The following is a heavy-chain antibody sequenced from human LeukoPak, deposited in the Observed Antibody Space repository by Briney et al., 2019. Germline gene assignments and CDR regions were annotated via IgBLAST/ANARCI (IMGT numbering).Heavy chain of an antibody. J-gene: IGHJ4*02. CDR1: GYTFTGYY. CDR2: IDPNSGGT. V-gene: IGHV1-2*02. CDR3: ARDRTRTGYSSGWYHDY. Sequence: ASVKVSCKASGYTFTGYYMHWVRQAPGQGLEWLGWIDPNSGGTNYAQKFQGRVTMTRDTSISTAYMELSRLRSDDTAVYYCARDRTRTGYSSGWYHDYWGQGTLVTVSS. D-gene: IGHD6-19*01.